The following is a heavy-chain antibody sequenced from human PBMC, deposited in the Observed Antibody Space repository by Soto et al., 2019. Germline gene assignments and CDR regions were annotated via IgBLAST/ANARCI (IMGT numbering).Heavy chain of an antibody. V-gene: IGHV1-3*01. CDR3: ASSHCSSTSCYTPNYYGMDV. J-gene: IGHJ6*02. CDR2: INAGNGNT. D-gene: IGHD2-2*02. CDR1: GYTFTSYA. Sequence: ASVKVSCKASGYTFTSYAMHWVRQAPGQRLEWMGWINAGNGNTKYSQKFQGRVTITRDTSASTAYMELSSLRSEDTAVYYCASSHCSSTSCYTPNYYGMDVWGQGTTVTVSS.